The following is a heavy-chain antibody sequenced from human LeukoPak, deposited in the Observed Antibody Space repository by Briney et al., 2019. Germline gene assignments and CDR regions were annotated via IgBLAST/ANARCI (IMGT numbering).Heavy chain of an antibody. CDR2: IYSGGST. J-gene: IGHJ4*02. Sequence: GGSPRLSCAASGFTVSSNYMSWVRQAPGKGLEWVSVIYSGGSTYYADSVKGRFTISRDNSKNTLYLQMNSLRAEDTAVYYCATSMTTVISFDYWGQGTLVTVSS. D-gene: IGHD4-17*01. CDR3: ATSMTTVISFDY. V-gene: IGHV3-53*01. CDR1: GFTVSSNY.